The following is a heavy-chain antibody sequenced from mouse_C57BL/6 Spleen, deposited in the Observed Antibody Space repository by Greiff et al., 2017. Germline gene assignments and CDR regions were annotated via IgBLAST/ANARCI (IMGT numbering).Heavy chain of an antibody. J-gene: IGHJ4*01. V-gene: IGHV1-80*01. Sequence: QVQLQQSGAELVKPGASVKISCKASGYAFSSYWMNWVKQRPGKGLEWIGQIYPGDGDTNYNGKFKGKATLTADKSSSTAYMQLSSLTSEDSAVYFCARAYYYGSSYEDYWGQGTSVTVSS. CDR2: IYPGDGDT. D-gene: IGHD1-1*01. CDR3: ARAYYYGSSYEDY. CDR1: GYAFSSYW.